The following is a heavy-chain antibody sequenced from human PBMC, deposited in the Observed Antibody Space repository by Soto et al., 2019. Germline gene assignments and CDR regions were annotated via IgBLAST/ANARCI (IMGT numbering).Heavy chain of an antibody. CDR1: GGSISSGGYY. CDR2: INHSGST. Sequence: SETLSLTCTVSGGSISSGGYYWSWIRQHPGKGLEWIGEINHSGSTNYNPSLKSRVTISVDTSKNQFSLKLSSVTAADTAVYYCARGGVWFGVRGYYYYGMDVWGQGTTVTVSS. CDR3: ARGGVWFGVRGYYYYGMDV. D-gene: IGHD3-10*01. V-gene: IGHV4-31*03. J-gene: IGHJ6*02.